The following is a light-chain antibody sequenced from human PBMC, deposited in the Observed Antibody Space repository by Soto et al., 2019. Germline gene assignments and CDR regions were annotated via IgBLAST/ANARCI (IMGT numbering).Light chain of an antibody. CDR3: QQYGSSPLFT. J-gene: IGKJ3*01. CDR1: QSVSSSY. CDR2: GAS. V-gene: IGKV3-20*01. Sequence: EIVLTQSPGTLSLSPGERATLSCRASQSVSSSYLAWYQQKPGQAPRHLIYGASSRATDIPDRFSGSGSGTDFTLTISRLEPEDFAVYYCQQYGSSPLFTFGPGTKVDIK.